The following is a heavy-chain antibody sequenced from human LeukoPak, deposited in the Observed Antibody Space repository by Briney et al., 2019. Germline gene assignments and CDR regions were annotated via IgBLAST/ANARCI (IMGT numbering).Heavy chain of an antibody. Sequence: GGSLRLSCAASGFTFSSYAMSWVRQAPGKGLEWVSGISGNGGSTYYADFVKGRFTISRDNSKNTLYLQMNSLRAEDTAVYYCAKVYRGYSYVGDFDYWGQGTLVTVSS. V-gene: IGHV3-23*01. CDR1: GFTFSSYA. CDR2: ISGNGGST. CDR3: AKVYRGYSYVGDFDY. J-gene: IGHJ4*02. D-gene: IGHD5-18*01.